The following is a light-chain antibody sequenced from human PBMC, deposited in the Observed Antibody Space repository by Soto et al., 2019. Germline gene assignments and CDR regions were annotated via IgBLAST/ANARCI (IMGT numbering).Light chain of an antibody. Sequence: QSALTQPASVSGSPGQSITISCTGTSSDVWSYNLVSWYQQHPGKAPKLMIYEGSKRPSGVSNRFSGSKSGNTASLTISGLQAEYEADYYCCSYAGSSTVVFGTGTKLTVL. J-gene: IGLJ1*01. CDR3: CSYAGSSTVV. V-gene: IGLV2-23*03. CDR1: SSDVWSYNL. CDR2: EGS.